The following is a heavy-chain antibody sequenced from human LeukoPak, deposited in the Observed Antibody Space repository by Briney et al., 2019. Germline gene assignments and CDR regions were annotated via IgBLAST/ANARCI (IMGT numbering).Heavy chain of an antibody. D-gene: IGHD3-10*01. Sequence: SETLSLTCVVCNGSISTSNWWSWVRQPPGKGLQWIGEINLSGSTNYNPSLKSRVIISVDKSKNRFSLKLSPVTAADTAVYYCARARPDRALTLWGRGTLVTVSS. CDR1: NGSISTSNW. CDR3: ARARPDRALTL. CDR2: INLSGST. V-gene: IGHV4-4*02. J-gene: IGHJ2*01.